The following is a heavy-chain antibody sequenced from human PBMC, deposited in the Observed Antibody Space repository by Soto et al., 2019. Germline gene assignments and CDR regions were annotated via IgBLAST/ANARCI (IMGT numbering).Heavy chain of an antibody. CDR2: IYYSGGT. CDR1: GGSISSYY. Sequence: SETLSLTCTVSGGSISSYYWSWIRQPPGKGLEWIGYIYYSGGTNYNPSLKSRVTISVDTSKNQFSLKLSSVTAADTAVYYCARAHLNYYNSSGYLDYWGQGTLVTVSS. J-gene: IGHJ4*02. V-gene: IGHV4-59*01. D-gene: IGHD3-22*01. CDR3: ARAHLNYYNSSGYLDY.